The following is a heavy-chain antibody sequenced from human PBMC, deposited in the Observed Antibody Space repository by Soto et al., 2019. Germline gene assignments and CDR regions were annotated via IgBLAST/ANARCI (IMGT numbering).Heavy chain of an antibody. CDR1: GYRFSTFW. CDR3: ARNRLRQYYDGMDV. Sequence: WESLKISCKGSGYRFSTFWIGWVRQMPGKGLEWVGVIYPGDSDTRYSPSFRGQVTISADKSISHVYLQWSSLKASDTAMYYCARNRLRQYYDGMDVWGQGTTVTVS. J-gene: IGHJ6*02. CDR2: IYPGDSDT. D-gene: IGHD3-16*01. V-gene: IGHV5-51*01.